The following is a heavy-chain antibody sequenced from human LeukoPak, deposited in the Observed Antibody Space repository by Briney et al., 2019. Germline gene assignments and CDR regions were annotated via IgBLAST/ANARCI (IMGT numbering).Heavy chain of an antibody. CDR3: AHSGYDILTGYSAPLY. J-gene: IGHJ4*02. D-gene: IGHD3-9*01. V-gene: IGHV2-5*02. CDR2: IYWDDDK. Sequence: ESGPTLVYPTQTLTLTCTFSGFSLSTSGVGVGWIRQPPGKALEWLALIYWDDDKRYSPSLKSRLTITKDTSKNQVVLTMTNMDPVDTATYYCAHSGYDILTGYSAPLYWGQGTLVTVSS. CDR1: GFSLSTSGVG.